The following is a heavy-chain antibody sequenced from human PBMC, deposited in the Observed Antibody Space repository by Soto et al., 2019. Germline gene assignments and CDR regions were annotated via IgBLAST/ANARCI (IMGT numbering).Heavy chain of an antibody. D-gene: IGHD6-13*01. V-gene: IGHV3-23*01. CDR2: ISGSGGST. J-gene: IGHJ3*02. Sequence: XGSLRLSCSAAGFAFSSYAMSWVRQAPGKGLEWVSAISGSGGSTYYADSVKGRFTISRDNSKNTLYLQMNSLRAEDTAVYYCAKRYSSSWSPHAFDIWGQGTMVTVSS. CDR3: AKRYSSSWSPHAFDI. CDR1: GFAFSSYA.